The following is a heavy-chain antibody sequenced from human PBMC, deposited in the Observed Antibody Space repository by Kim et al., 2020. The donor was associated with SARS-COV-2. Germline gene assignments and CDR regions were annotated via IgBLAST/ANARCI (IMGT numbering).Heavy chain of an antibody. Sequence: SETLSLTCTVSGDSISSGSYYWSWIRQHPGKGLEWIGFIFYSGNTYYNPSLKSRVTISVDTSKNQFSLKLSSVTAADTAVYYCARIPSGYSYYFDYWGQGTLVTVSS. D-gene: IGHD3-3*01. J-gene: IGHJ4*02. V-gene: IGHV4-31*03. CDR2: IFYSGNT. CDR1: GDSISSGSYY. CDR3: ARIPSGYSYYFDY.